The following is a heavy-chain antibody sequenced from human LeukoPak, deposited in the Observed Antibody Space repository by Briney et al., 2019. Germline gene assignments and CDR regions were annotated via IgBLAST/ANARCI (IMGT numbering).Heavy chain of an antibody. V-gene: IGHV4-34*01. CDR3: ARLGTTYYDILTGRLYRGNYFDY. CDR2: INHSGST. Sequence: SETLSLTRAVYGGSFSGYYWSWIRQPPGKGLEWIGEINHSGSTNYNPSLKSRVTISVDTSKNQFSLKLSSVTAADTAVYYCARLGTTYYDILTGRLYRGNYFDYWGQGTLVTVSS. D-gene: IGHD3-9*01. CDR1: GGSFSGYY. J-gene: IGHJ4*02.